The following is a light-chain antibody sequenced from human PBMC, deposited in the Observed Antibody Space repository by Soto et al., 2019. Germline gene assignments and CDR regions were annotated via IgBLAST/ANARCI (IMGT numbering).Light chain of an antibody. CDR3: NSSTSDSLYV. CDR1: SSDVGGSKY. J-gene: IGLJ1*01. V-gene: IGLV2-14*01. Sequence: QSVLTQPACVSGSPGQSITISCTGTSSDVGGSKYVSWYQHYPGKVPKLLINKVSNRPSGVSNRFSGSKSGNTASLTISGLLTEDEADYFCNSSTSDSLYVFGTGTRVTVL. CDR2: KVS.